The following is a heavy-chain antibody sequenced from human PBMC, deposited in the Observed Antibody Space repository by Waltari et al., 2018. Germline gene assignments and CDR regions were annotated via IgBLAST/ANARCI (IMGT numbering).Heavy chain of an antibody. Sequence: VQLLESGGGLVQPGGSLRLSCAASGFTFSSYAMSWVRQAPGKGLEWIGDMYYSGSTKYNPSLKSRVTISVDTSKNQFSLKLHSLIAADTAVYYCAMFWSGYYNGGWFDPWGQGTLVTVSS. V-gene: IGHV4-59*01. CDR1: GFTFSSYA. CDR3: AMFWSGYYNGGWFDP. CDR2: MYYSGST. D-gene: IGHD3-3*01. J-gene: IGHJ5*02.